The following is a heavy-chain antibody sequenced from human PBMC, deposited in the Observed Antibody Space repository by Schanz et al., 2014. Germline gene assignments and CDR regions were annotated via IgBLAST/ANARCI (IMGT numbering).Heavy chain of an antibody. J-gene: IGHJ6*02. D-gene: IGHD3-10*01. Sequence: QVQLVQSGAEVKKPGASVKVSCKASGYTFTGYYMHWVRQAPGQGLEWMGWISAYNGNTNYAQKLQGRVTMTTDTATSTAYMELRNLRSDDTAVYYCARAKRFGDMDVWGPGTTVTVSS. CDR2: ISAYNGNT. V-gene: IGHV1-18*04. CDR1: GYTFTGYY. CDR3: ARAKRFGDMDV.